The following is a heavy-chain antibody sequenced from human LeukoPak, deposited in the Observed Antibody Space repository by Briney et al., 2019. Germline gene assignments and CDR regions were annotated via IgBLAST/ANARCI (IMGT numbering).Heavy chain of an antibody. CDR1: GFTVSSNH. V-gene: IGHV3-66*04. Sequence: TGGSLRLSCAASGFTVSSNHVSWVRQAPGKGLEWVSVIYSGGSTYYADSVKGRFTISRDNSKNTLYLQMNSLRAEDTAVYYCAKPRYSGSYYAFDIWGQGTMVTVSS. D-gene: IGHD1-26*01. CDR2: IYSGGST. CDR3: AKPRYSGSYYAFDI. J-gene: IGHJ3*02.